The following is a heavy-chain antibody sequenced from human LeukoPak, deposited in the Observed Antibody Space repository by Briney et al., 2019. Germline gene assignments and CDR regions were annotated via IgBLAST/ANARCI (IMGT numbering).Heavy chain of an antibody. D-gene: IGHD3-3*01. J-gene: IGHJ3*02. V-gene: IGHV4-59*11. CDR1: GGSISSHY. CDR3: ARGYYDFWSGYYHDAFDI. CDR2: IYYSGST. Sequence: PSETLSLTCTVSGGSISSHYWSWIRQPPGKGLEGVGYIYYSGSTNYNPSLKSRVTISVDTSKNQFSLKLSSVTAADTAVYYCARGYYDFWSGYYHDAFDIWGQGTMVTVSS.